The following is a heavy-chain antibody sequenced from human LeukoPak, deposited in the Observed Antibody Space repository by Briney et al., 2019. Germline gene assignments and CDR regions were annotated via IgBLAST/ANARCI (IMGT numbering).Heavy chain of an antibody. CDR3: VRGPYGSGISNWFDP. J-gene: IGHJ5*02. CDR2: IYYSGST. D-gene: IGHD3-10*01. Sequence: SETLSLTCTVSGGSISSYYWSWIRQPPGKGLEWIGYIYYSGSTNYNPSRQSRVTVSVDTSKNQFSLRLTSVSAADTGVYYCVRGPYGSGISNWFDPWGQGTQVIVSS. CDR1: GGSISSYY. V-gene: IGHV4-59*01.